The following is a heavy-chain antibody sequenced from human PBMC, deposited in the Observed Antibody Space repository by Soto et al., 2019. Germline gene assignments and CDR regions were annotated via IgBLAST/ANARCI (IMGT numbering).Heavy chain of an antibody. CDR3: ASGPVRFLGFDY. CDR2: ISGSGGST. J-gene: IGHJ4*02. CDR1: GFTFSSYA. V-gene: IGHV3-23*01. D-gene: IGHD7-27*01. Sequence: GGSLRLSCAASGFTFSSYAMSWVRQAPGKGLEWVSAISGSGGSTYYADSVKGRFTISRDNSKNTLYLQMNSLRAEDKAVDYCASGPVRFLGFDYWGQGTLVTVSS.